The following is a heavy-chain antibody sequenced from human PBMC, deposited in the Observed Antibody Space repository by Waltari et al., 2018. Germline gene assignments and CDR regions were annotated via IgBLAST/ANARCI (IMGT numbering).Heavy chain of an antibody. D-gene: IGHD3-22*01. J-gene: IGHJ3*02. CDR1: GASFRSHF. V-gene: IGHV4-59*11. Sequence: VQLQESGPGLVKPSAHLSLRCNVSGASFRSHFWSWIRQAPGKGLEWLGHMYFSGTKDYNPSLKSRVAISIDTSKNHFSLNLRSVTAADTAIYYCARLPRGSVIIGAFDIWGQGTQVTVSS. CDR2: MYFSGTK. CDR3: ARLPRGSVIIGAFDI.